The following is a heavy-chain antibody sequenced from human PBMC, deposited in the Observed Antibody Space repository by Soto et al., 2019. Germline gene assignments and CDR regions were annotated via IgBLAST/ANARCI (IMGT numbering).Heavy chain of an antibody. J-gene: IGHJ6*02. V-gene: IGHV4-59*08. CDR3: ARVGGVDTAMVVDYYYYGMDV. D-gene: IGHD5-18*01. CDR1: GGSISSYY. CDR2: IYYSGST. Sequence: SETLSLTCTVSGGSISSYYWSWIRQPPGKGLEWIGYIYYSGSTNYNPSLKSRVTISVDTSKNQFSLKLSSGTAADTAVYYCARVGGVDTAMVVDYYYYGMDVWGQGTTVTVSS.